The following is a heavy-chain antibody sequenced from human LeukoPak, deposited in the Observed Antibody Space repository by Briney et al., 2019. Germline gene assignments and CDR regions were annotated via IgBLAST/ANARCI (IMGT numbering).Heavy chain of an antibody. J-gene: IGHJ1*01. CDR1: GYTFTGYY. CDR2: INPNSGGT. CDR3: ARDYYDSSGYYYESPEYFQH. V-gene: IGHV1-2*06. D-gene: IGHD3-22*01. Sequence: ASVKVSCKASGYTFTGYYMHWVRQAPGQGLDWMGRINPNSGGTNYAQQFQGRVTMTRDTSISTAYMELSRLRSDDTAVYYCARDYYDSSGYYYESPEYFQHWGQGTLVTVS.